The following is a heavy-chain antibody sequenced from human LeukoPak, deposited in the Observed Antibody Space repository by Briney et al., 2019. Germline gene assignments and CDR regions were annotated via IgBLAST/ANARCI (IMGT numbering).Heavy chain of an antibody. CDR3: ARDELQWLPPYYYYYGMDV. J-gene: IGHJ6*02. V-gene: IGHV4-59*01. CDR2: IYYSGST. CDR1: GGSISSYY. Sequence: SETLSLTCTVSGGSISSYYWSWIRQPPGKGLEWIGYIYYSGSTNYNPPLKSRVTMSVDTSKNQFSLKLSSVTAADTAVYYCARDELQWLPPYYYYYGMDVWGQGTTVTVSS. D-gene: IGHD6-19*01.